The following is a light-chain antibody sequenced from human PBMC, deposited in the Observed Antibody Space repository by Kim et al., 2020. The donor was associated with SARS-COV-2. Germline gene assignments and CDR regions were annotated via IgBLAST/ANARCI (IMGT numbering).Light chain of an antibody. CDR2: EDT. CDR3: QAWDSSIVV. Sequence: VSPGHTASITCSGDKLGDKYACWYQQKPGQSPVMVIYEDTKRPSGIPERFSGSNSGNTATLTISGTQATDEADYFCQAWDSSIVVFGGGTQLTVL. J-gene: IGLJ3*02. V-gene: IGLV3-1*01. CDR1: KLGDKY.